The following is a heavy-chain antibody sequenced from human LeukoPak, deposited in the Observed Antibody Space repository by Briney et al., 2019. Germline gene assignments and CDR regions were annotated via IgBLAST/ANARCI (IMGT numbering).Heavy chain of an antibody. CDR2: INYNGVST. CDR1: GFTFENYG. D-gene: IGHD3-16*01. Sequence: PGVSLRLSCEGSGFTFENYGMSWVRQAPGKGLEWISTINYNGVSTGYADSVKGRFSIYRDNAKKSLYLQMNSLGAEDTALYYCAKEGESFYFDSWGQGTLVTVSS. V-gene: IGHV3-20*04. J-gene: IGHJ4*02. CDR3: AKEGESFYFDS.